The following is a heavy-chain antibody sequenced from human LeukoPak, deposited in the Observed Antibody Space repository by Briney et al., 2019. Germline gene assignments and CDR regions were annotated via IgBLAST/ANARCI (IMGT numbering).Heavy chain of an antibody. D-gene: IGHD3-10*01. J-gene: IGHJ3*02. V-gene: IGHV3-23*01. Sequence: GGSLRLSCAASGFTFSSYAMSWVRQAPGKGLEWVSAISGSGGSTYYADSVKGRFTISRDNSKNTLYLQMNSLRAEDTAVYYCAKSLPVWFGELNAFDIWGLGTMVTVSS. CDR1: GFTFSSYA. CDR3: AKSLPVWFGELNAFDI. CDR2: ISGSGGST.